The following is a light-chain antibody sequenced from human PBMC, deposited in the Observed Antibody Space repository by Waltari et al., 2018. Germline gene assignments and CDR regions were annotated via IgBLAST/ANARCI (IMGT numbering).Light chain of an antibody. J-gene: IGKJ4*01. Sequence: DIAVTQSPASLAVSLGERAAINCTSSQSVLSSSNNKNYLAWYQQKPGQPPKLLIYWASTRESGVPDRFSGSGSGTDFTLTISSLQAEDVAVYYCQQYYSSLLTFGGGTKVEIK. CDR3: QQYYSSLLT. CDR1: QSVLSSSNNKNY. CDR2: WAS. V-gene: IGKV4-1*01.